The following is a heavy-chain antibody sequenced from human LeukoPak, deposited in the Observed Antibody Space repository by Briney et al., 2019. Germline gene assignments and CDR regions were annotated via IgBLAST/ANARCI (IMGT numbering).Heavy chain of an antibody. V-gene: IGHV3-30*04. Sequence: GGSLRLSCGASGFIFNTSAMHWVRQAPGKGLEWVAVISYHGKNKYYAESVRGRFTISRDNSKNTLYLQMNSLNTEDTAVYYRARDFDYWGQGTLVTVSS. CDR1: GFIFNTSA. J-gene: IGHJ4*02. CDR3: ARDFDY. CDR2: ISYHGKNK.